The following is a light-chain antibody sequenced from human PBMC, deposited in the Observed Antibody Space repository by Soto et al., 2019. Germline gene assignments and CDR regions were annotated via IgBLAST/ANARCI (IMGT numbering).Light chain of an antibody. CDR1: SGSVSTTYS. Sequence: QAVVTQEPSFLVSPGGTVTLTCGLTSGSVSTTYSPSWYQQTPGQAPRTLIYSTNTRSSGVPDRFSGSILGDKAALTITGAQADDESDYYCVLYMGSGISVFGGGTKLTVL. CDR2: STN. CDR3: VLYMGSGISV. J-gene: IGLJ3*02. V-gene: IGLV8-61*01.